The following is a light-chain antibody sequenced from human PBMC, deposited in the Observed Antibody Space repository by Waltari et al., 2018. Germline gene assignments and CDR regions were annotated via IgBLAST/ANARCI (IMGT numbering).Light chain of an antibody. Sequence: QLVLTQSPSASASLGASLKLTCTLRSGPRTYVIAWHQQQPEKSPRYVMQLNSQCSHSKWDGIPDRFSGSSSGAERYLTISSLQAEDEADYYCQTWGTGFVVFGGGTKLTVL. CDR3: QTWGTGFVV. CDR1: SGPRTYV. V-gene: IGLV4-69*01. J-gene: IGLJ2*01. CDR2: LNSQCSH.